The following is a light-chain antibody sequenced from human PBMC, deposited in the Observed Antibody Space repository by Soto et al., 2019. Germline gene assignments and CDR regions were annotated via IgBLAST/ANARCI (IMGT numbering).Light chain of an antibody. Sequence: DIQMTQSPSTLSASVGDRVTITCRASQSISSWLAWYQQKPGKAPKLLIYDASSLESGVPSRFSGSGSVTEFNLTISILQPDDFATYYCQQYNSYSWTFGQGTKVEIK. J-gene: IGKJ1*01. V-gene: IGKV1-5*01. CDR3: QQYNSYSWT. CDR2: DAS. CDR1: QSISSW.